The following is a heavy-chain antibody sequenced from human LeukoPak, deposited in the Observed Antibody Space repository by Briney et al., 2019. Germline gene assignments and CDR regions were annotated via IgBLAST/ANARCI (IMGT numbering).Heavy chain of an antibody. CDR2: INSDGSST. Sequence: GGSLRLSCAASGFTFSGYRMHWVRQAPGKGLVWVSRINSDGSSTSYADSVKGRFTISRDNAKNTLYLHMNSLRAEDTAVYYCARDGSGARGNAFDIWGQGTMVTVSS. J-gene: IGHJ3*02. D-gene: IGHD3-10*01. CDR3: ARDGSGARGNAFDI. V-gene: IGHV3-74*01. CDR1: GFTFSGYR.